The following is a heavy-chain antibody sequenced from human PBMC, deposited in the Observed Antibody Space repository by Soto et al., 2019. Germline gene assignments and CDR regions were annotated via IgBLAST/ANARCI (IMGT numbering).Heavy chain of an antibody. CDR3: ARARSLYDILTGFNWFDP. CDR2: INTNSGGT. V-gene: IGHV1-2*04. J-gene: IGHJ5*02. Sequence: ASVKVSCKSSGYTFTGYYMHWVRQPPGQGRAWMGWINTNSGGTNYAQKSQGWVTMTRDTSISTAYMGLSRLRSDDTAVYYCARARSLYDILTGFNWFDPWGQGTLVTVSS. CDR1: GYTFTGYY. D-gene: IGHD3-9*01.